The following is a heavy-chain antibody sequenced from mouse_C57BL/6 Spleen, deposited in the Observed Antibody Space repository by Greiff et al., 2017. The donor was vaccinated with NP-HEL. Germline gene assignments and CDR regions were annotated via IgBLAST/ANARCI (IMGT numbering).Heavy chain of an antibody. CDR3: ARRDSSWYFDV. V-gene: IGHV1-69*01. Sequence: QVQLQQPGAELVMPGASVKLSCKASGYTFTSYWMHWVKQRPGQGLEWIGEIDPSDSYTNYNQKFKGKSTLTVDKSSSTACMQLSSLTSEDSAVYYCARRDSSWYFDVWGTGTTVTVSS. CDR1: GYTFTSYW. CDR2: IDPSDSYT. D-gene: IGHD1-1*01. J-gene: IGHJ1*03.